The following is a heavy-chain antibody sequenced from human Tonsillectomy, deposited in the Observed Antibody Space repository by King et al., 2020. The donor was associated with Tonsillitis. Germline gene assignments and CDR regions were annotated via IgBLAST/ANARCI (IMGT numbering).Heavy chain of an antibody. Sequence: VQLVESGGGVVQPGTSLRLSCEVSAFTFRTYVLDWVRQAPGKGLEWVAVISYDGKNKYYAEFVKGRFTISRDNSKNTLFMQLNSLRLEDTAVYYCAVRRDGSDGNCYNAFYIWGQGTMVTVSS. CDR1: AFTFRTYV. CDR2: ISYDGKNK. V-gene: IGHV3-30*04. J-gene: IGHJ3*02. CDR3: AVRRDGSDGNCYNAFYI. D-gene: IGHD2-15*01.